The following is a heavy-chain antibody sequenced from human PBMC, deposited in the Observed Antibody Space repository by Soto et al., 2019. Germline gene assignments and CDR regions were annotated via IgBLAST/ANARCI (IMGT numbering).Heavy chain of an antibody. CDR3: AKTHHGSGSYYTTNFDY. D-gene: IGHD3-10*01. Sequence: PGGSLRLSCAASGFTFSSYAMSWVRQAPGKGLEWVSAISGSGGSTYYADSVKGRFTISRDNSKNTLYLQMNSLRAEDTAVYYCAKTHHGSGSYYTTNFDYWGQGTLVTVSS. CDR1: GFTFSSYA. V-gene: IGHV3-23*01. J-gene: IGHJ4*02. CDR2: ISGSGGST.